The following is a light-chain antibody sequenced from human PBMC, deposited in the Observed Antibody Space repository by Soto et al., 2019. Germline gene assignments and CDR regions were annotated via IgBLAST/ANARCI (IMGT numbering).Light chain of an antibody. CDR2: DVS. V-gene: IGKV3-20*01. J-gene: IGKJ5*01. CDR1: RTVPKSY. Sequence: IVLTQSPGTLSLSPGEGATLSCRTRRTVPKSYLGWYQQRPGQALRLLIYDVSNRATGIPDRFSGSESGTDYTLTISRLEPEDFAVYYCHQYAWSPLTFGQGTRLEIK. CDR3: HQYAWSPLT.